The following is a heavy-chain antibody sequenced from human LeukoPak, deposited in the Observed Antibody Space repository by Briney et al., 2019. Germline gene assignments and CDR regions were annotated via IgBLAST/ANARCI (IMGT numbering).Heavy chain of an antibody. Sequence: GASVKVSCKASGYTFTGYNIHWVRQAPGQGLEWMGWINANSGGTNYAQKFEGRVTMTRDTSISTAYMELNRLRSDDTAVYYCARGQYYDFWSGYYYSPHFDYWGQGTLVTVSS. J-gene: IGHJ4*02. CDR1: GYTFTGYN. V-gene: IGHV1-2*02. CDR2: INANSGGT. D-gene: IGHD3-3*01. CDR3: ARGQYYDFWSGYYYSPHFDY.